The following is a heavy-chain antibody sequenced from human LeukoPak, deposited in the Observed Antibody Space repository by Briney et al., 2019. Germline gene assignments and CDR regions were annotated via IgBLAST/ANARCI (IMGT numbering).Heavy chain of an antibody. D-gene: IGHD3-22*01. CDR1: GYTFTGYY. CDR3: ARDLGYYYDSSGYSPIDY. V-gene: IGHV1-2*02. Sequence: ASVKVSCKAPGYTFTGYYMHWVRQAPGQGLEWMGWINPNSGGTNYAQKFQGRVTMTRDTSISTAYMELSRLRSDDTAVYYCARDLGYYYDSSGYSPIDYWGQGTLVTVSS. J-gene: IGHJ4*02. CDR2: INPNSGGT.